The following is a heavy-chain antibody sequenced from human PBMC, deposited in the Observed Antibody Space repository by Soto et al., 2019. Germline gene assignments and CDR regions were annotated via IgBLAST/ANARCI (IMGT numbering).Heavy chain of an antibody. CDR2: IKSKTDGGTT. Sequence: GGSLRLSCAASGFTFSNAWMNWVRQAPGKGLEWVGRIKSKTDGGTTDYAAPVKGRFTISRDDSKKTLYLQMNSLKTDDTAVYYCTTDFMITFGGVIVQPTDYYYYYYMDVWGKGTTVTVSS. CDR1: GFTFSNAW. D-gene: IGHD3-16*02. J-gene: IGHJ6*03. CDR3: TTDFMITFGGVIVQPTDYYYYYYMDV. V-gene: IGHV3-15*07.